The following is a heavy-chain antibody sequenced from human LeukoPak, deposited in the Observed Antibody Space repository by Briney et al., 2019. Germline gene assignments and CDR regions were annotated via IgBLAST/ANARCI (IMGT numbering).Heavy chain of an antibody. D-gene: IGHD3-22*01. CDR2: INPNSGGT. V-gene: IGHV1-2*02. CDR1: GYTFTGYY. J-gene: IGHJ5*02. Sequence: VSVKVSCKASGYTFTGYYMHWVRQAPGQGLEWMGWINPNSGGTNYAQKFQGRVTMTRDTSISTAYMELSRLRSDDTAVYYCASSDYYDSPFDPWGQGTLVTVSS. CDR3: ASSDYYDSPFDP.